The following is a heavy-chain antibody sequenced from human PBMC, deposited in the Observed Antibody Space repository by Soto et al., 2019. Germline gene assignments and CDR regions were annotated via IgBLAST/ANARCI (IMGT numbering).Heavy chain of an antibody. V-gene: IGHV3-30-3*01. J-gene: IGHJ6*02. CDR2: ISYDGSNK. Sequence: QVQLVESGGGVVQPGRSLRLSCAASGFTFSSYAMHWVRQAPGKGLEWVAVISYDGSNKYYADSVKGRFTISRDNSKNTLYLQMNSLRAEDTAVYYCAREIVVVPAAINYYYYGMDVGGQGTTVTV. D-gene: IGHD2-2*01. CDR1: GFTFSSYA. CDR3: AREIVVVPAAINYYYYGMDV.